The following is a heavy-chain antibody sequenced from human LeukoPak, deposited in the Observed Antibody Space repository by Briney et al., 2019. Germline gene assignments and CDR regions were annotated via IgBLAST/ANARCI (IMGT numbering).Heavy chain of an antibody. J-gene: IGHJ5*02. CDR2: IYYSGST. V-gene: IGHV4-61*08. Sequence: SETLSLTCTVSGGSISSGGYYWSWIRQHPGKGLEWIGYIYYSGSTNYNPSLKSRVTISVDTSKNQFSLKLSSVTAADTAVYYCARHGGYCSRTNCFPWFDPWGQGTLVTVSS. D-gene: IGHD2-2*01. CDR1: GGSISSGGYY. CDR3: ARHGGYCSRTNCFPWFDP.